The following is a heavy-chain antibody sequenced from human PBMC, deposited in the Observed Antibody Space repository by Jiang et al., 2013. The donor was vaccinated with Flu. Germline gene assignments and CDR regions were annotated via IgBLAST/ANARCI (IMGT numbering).Heavy chain of an antibody. D-gene: IGHD3-3*01. Sequence: VSGVSTSNNFWSWIRQPPGKGLEWIGYIYYSGSTNYNPSLKSRVTISVDTSKNQFSLKLSSVTAADTAVYYCARVSGVTIFGVVIERGENWFDPWGQGTLVTVSS. J-gene: IGHJ5*02. CDR2: IYYSGST. V-gene: IGHV4-59*08. CDR3: ARVSGVTIFGVVIERGENWFDP. CDR1: GVSTSNNF.